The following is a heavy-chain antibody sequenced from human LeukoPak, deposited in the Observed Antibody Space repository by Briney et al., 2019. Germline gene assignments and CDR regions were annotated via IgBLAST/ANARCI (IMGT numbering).Heavy chain of an antibody. D-gene: IGHD3-3*01. J-gene: IGHJ4*02. CDR2: ISSSGSTI. V-gene: IGHV3-48*03. CDR1: GFTFSSYE. Sequence: AGGSLRLSCAASGFTFSSYEMNWVRQAPGKGLEWVSYISSSGSTIYYADSVKGRFTISRDNAKNSLYLQMNSLRAEDTAVYYCARGQRVDFWSGYYTVFVPWGQGTLVTVSS. CDR3: ARGQRVDFWSGYYTVFVP.